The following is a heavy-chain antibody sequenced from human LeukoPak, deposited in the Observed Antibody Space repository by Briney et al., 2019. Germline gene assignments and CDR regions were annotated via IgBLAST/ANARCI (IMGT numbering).Heavy chain of an antibody. D-gene: IGHD1-14*01. Sequence: SETLSLTCTVSGYSISSGYYWGWIRQPPGKGLEWIGSIYHSGSTYYNPSLKSRVTISIDTSKNQFSLKLTFATAADTAVYYCARQTEPDYKASGWYFDLWGRGTLVTVSS. CDR3: ARQTEPDYKASGWYFDL. J-gene: IGHJ2*01. V-gene: IGHV4-38-2*02. CDR1: GYSISSGYY. CDR2: IYHSGST.